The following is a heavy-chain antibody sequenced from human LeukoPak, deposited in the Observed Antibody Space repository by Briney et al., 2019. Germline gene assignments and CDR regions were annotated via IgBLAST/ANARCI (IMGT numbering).Heavy chain of an antibody. D-gene: IGHD6-19*01. CDR2: ISYDGSNK. V-gene: IGHV3-30*18. CDR3: AKDSRSSGWYSGMDV. Sequence: GRSLRLSCAASGFTFSSYGMHWVRQAPGKGLEWVAVISYDGSNKYYADSVKGRSTISRDNSKNTLYLQMNSLRAEDTAVYYCAKDSRSSGWYSGMDVWGQGTTVTVSS. J-gene: IGHJ6*02. CDR1: GFTFSSYG.